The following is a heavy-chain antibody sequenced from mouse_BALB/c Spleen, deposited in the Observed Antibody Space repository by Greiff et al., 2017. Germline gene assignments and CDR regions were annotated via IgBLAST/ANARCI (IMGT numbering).Heavy chain of an antibody. D-gene: IGHD2-10*01. CDR2: IRLKSNNYAT. CDR1: GFTFSNYW. J-gene: IGHJ4*01. V-gene: IGHV6-6*02. Sequence: EVKVEESGGGLVQPGGSMKLSCVASGFTFSNYWMNWVRQSPEKGLEWVAEIRLKSNNYATHYAESVKGRFTISRDDSKSSVYLQMNNLRAEDTGIYYCTRETYYGNDAMDYWGQGTSVTVSS. CDR3: TRETYYGNDAMDY.